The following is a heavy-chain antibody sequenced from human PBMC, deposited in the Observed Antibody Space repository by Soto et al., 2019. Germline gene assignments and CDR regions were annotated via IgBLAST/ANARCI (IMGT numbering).Heavy chain of an antibody. J-gene: IGHJ4*02. Sequence: QVQLVQSGAEVKKPGSSVKVSCKASGGTFRTYAISWVRQAPGQGLEWMGGIIPTYGTAIHGQKFKGRVTITADELTTTVYMQLNSLRSEDTAVYYCARCRAGYDYCLDDWGQGTLVSVSS. V-gene: IGHV1-69*01. CDR2: IIPTYGTA. CDR3: ARCRAGYDYCLDD. CDR1: GGTFRTYA. D-gene: IGHD5-12*01.